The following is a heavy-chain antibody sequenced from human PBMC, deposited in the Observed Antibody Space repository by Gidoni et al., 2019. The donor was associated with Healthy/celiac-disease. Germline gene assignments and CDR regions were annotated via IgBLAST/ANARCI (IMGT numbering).Heavy chain of an antibody. CDR2: IYYSGST. V-gene: IGHV4-39*01. CDR1: GGSISSSSYY. CDR3: ARRSEAYDYVWGSYRFRAYFDY. Sequence: QLQLQESGPGLVKPSETLSLTCTVSGGSISSSSYYWGWIRQPPGKGLEWIGSIYYSGSTYYNPSLKSRVTISVDTSKNQFSLKLSSVTAADTAVYYCARRSEAYDYVWGSYRFRAYFDYWGQGTLVTVSS. J-gene: IGHJ4*02. D-gene: IGHD3-16*02.